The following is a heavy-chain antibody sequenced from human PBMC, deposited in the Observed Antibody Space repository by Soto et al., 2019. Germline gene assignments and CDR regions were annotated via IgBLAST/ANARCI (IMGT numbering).Heavy chain of an antibody. V-gene: IGHV3-30-3*01. CDR3: ARVGTEEYDFWGRGMDV. J-gene: IGHJ6*02. CDR1: GFTLSRYA. D-gene: IGHD3-3*01. Sequence: QVQLVESGGGVVQPGRSLRLSCVASGFTLSRYARHWVRQAPGKGLEWVAVISYDGTNKYYVYSVKGRFTFSRDNSKNTLYLQMNSLKPEDTAAYFCARVGTEEYDFWGRGMDVWGQGTTVTVSS. CDR2: ISYDGTNK.